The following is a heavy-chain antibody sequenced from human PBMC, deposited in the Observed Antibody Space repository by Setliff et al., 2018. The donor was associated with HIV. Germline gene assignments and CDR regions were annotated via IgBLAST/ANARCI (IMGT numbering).Heavy chain of an antibody. CDR1: GYTFTGYY. V-gene: IGHV1-2*02. Sequence: ASVKVSCKASGYTFTGYYMHWVRQAPGQGLEWMGWINPNSGGTDSAKKFQGRVTMSRETSISTAYMELSRLRSDDTAVYYCARSDYAWGSSPDKLDYWGQGTLVTSPQ. J-gene: IGHJ4*02. CDR2: INPNSGGT. CDR3: ARSDYAWGSSPDKLDY. D-gene: IGHD3-16*01.